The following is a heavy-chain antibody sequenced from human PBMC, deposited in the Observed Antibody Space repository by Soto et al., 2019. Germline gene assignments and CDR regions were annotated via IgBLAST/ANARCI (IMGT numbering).Heavy chain of an antibody. CDR2: IHYSGRT. J-gene: IGHJ5*02. CDR3: ARYYFDSSGYSNRFDP. CDR1: GGSITSGAYY. D-gene: IGHD3-22*01. Sequence: SETLSLTCAVSGGSITSGAYYWTWIRQHPXKGLEWIAYIHYSGRTYYNPSLKSRVTISVDTSNNQFSLKLSSVTAADTAVYYCARYYFDSSGYSNRFDPWGQGTLVTVCS. V-gene: IGHV4-31*11.